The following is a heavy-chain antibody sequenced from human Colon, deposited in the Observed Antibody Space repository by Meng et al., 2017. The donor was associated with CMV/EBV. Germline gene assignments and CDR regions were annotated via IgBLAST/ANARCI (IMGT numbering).Heavy chain of an antibody. D-gene: IGHD2-15*01. Sequence: SETLSLTCNVSGDSIKSYYWSWIRQPPGKGLEWIGRISYSGRTTYNPSVRRRVTLSVDPSKNLFSLRLTSVTAADTAVYYCARVLTVVVPPSNPVGSADAFDMWGQGTKVTVSS. CDR2: ISYSGRT. CDR3: ARVLTVVVPPSNPVGSADAFDM. V-gene: IGHV4-59*01. CDR1: GDSIKSYY. J-gene: IGHJ3*02.